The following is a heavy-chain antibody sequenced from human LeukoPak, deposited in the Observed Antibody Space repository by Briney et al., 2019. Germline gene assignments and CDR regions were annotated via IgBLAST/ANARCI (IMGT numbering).Heavy chain of an antibody. CDR2: INPNSGGT. CDR3: ARDVDYYDGSGYYYDFDY. D-gene: IGHD3-22*01. Sequence: VASVKVSCKASGYTFTGYHMHWVRQAPGQGLEWMGWINPNSGGTNYAQKFQGRVTMTRDKSISTAYMELSRLRSDDTAVYYCARDVDYYDGSGYYYDFDYWGQGTLVTVSS. V-gene: IGHV1-2*02. CDR1: GYTFTGYH. J-gene: IGHJ4*02.